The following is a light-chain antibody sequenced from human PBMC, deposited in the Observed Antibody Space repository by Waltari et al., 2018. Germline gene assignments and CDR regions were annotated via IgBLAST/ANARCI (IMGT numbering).Light chain of an antibody. CDR3: QQYCTTPT. J-gene: IGKJ1*01. V-gene: IGKV4-1*01. CDR2: WAS. Sequence: DIVMTQFPDSLPVSLGERATINCKSSQSVLYRSNNKEYLAWYQQKPGQPAKLLIYWASTRESGVPDRFSGSGSGTDFTLTISSLQAEDVAVYYCQQYCTTPTFGQGTKVEIK. CDR1: QSVLYRSNNKEY.